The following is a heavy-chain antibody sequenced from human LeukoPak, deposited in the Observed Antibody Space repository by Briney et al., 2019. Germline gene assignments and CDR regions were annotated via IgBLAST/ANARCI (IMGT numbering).Heavy chain of an antibody. CDR3: ARHVGDILTCYSPDY. Sequence: GESLKISCKGSGYSFTSYWIGWVRQMPGKGLEWMGIIYPGDSGTRYSPSFQGQVTISADKSISTAYLQWSSLKASDTAMYYCARHVGDILTCYSPDYWGQGTLVTVSS. CDR2: IYPGDSGT. CDR1: GYSFTSYW. V-gene: IGHV5-51*01. D-gene: IGHD3-9*01. J-gene: IGHJ4*02.